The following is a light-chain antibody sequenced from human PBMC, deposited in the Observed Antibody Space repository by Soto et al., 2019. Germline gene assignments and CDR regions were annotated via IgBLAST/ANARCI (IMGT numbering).Light chain of an antibody. J-gene: IGLJ2*01. V-gene: IGLV2-14*01. Sequence: QSALTQPASVSGSPGQSITISCTGTNSDVGGYNYVSWYQQHPGKAPKFMIYEVSNRPSGVSNRFSGSKSGNTASLTISGLQAEDEADYYCSSYTSSRTYVVFGGGTKLTVL. CDR3: SSYTSSRTYVV. CDR2: EVS. CDR1: NSDVGGYNY.